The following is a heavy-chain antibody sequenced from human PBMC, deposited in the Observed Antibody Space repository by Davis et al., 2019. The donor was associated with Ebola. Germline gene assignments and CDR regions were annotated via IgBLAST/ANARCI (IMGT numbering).Heavy chain of an antibody. Sequence: PSETLSLTCTVSGGAISSYYWSWIRQPPGKGLEWIGYIYYSGSTNYNPSLKSRVTISVDTSKNQFSLKLSSVTAADTAVYYCARIINSSPSGYYYYMDVWGKGTTVTVSS. CDR3: ARIINSSPSGYYYYMDV. CDR2: IYYSGST. V-gene: IGHV4-59*01. CDR1: GGAISSYY. J-gene: IGHJ6*03. D-gene: IGHD6-6*01.